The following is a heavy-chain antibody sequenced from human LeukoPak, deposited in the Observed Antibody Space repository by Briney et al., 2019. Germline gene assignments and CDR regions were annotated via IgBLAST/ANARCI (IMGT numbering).Heavy chain of an antibody. Sequence: PGGSLRLSCAASGFTFSSYWMHWVRQAPGKGLVWVSRINTDGSSTSNADSVKGRFTISRDNAENTLYLQMNSLRAEDTAVYHCASRGTQTYAFDYWGQGTLVTVSP. D-gene: IGHD1-1*01. CDR1: GFTFSSYW. V-gene: IGHV3-74*01. J-gene: IGHJ4*02. CDR2: INTDGSST. CDR3: ASRGTQTYAFDY.